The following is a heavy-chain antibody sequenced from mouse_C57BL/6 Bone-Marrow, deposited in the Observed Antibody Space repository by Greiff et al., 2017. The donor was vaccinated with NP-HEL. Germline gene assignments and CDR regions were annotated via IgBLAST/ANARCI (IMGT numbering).Heavy chain of an antibody. Sequence: VQLKQSGAELARPGASVKLSCKASGYTFTSYGISWVKQRTGQGLEWIGEIYPRSGNTYYNEKFKGKATLTADKSSSTAYMELRSLTSEDSAVYFCARDEIYYDYTFAYWGQGTLVTVSA. CDR2: IYPRSGNT. D-gene: IGHD2-4*01. CDR3: ARDEIYYDYTFAY. J-gene: IGHJ3*01. CDR1: GYTFTSYG. V-gene: IGHV1-81*01.